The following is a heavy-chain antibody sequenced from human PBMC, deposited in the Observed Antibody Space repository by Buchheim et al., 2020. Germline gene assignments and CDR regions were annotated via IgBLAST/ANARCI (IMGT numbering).Heavy chain of an antibody. CDR1: GFTFSSYG. J-gene: IGHJ4*02. CDR2: ISYDGSNK. D-gene: IGHD6-19*01. V-gene: IGHV3-30*18. Sequence: QVQLVESGGGVVQPGRSLRLSCAASGFTFSSYGMHWVRQAPGKGLEWVAVISYDGSNKYYADSVKGRFIISRDNSKNTLYLQMNSLRAEDTAVYYCAKISSIAVAGNGYWGQGTL. CDR3: AKISSIAVAGNGY.